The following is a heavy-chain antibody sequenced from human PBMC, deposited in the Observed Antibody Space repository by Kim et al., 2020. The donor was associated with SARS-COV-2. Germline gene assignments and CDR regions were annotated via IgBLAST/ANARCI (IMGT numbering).Heavy chain of an antibody. V-gene: IGHV3-23*01. CDR1: GFTFSSYA. J-gene: IGHJ6*02. CDR2: ISGSGGST. CDR3: AKDFPLTMVRGRGGYYYGMDV. Sequence: GGSLRLSCAASGFTFSSYAMSWVRQAPGKGLEWVSAISGSGGSTYYADSVKGRFTISRDNSKNTLYLQMNSLRAEDTAVYYCAKDFPLTMVRGRGGYYYGMDVWGQGTTVTVSS. D-gene: IGHD3-10*01.